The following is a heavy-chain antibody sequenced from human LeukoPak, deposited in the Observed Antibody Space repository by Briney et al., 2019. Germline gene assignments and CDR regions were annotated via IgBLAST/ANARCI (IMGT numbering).Heavy chain of an antibody. V-gene: IGHV1-46*01. Sequence: ASVKVSCKASGYTFTSYYMHWVRQAPGQGLEWMGIINPSGGSTSYAQKFQGRVTMTRDTSTSTVYMELSSLRSEDTAVYYCASGSYENYYYYYMDVWGKGTTVTVSS. CDR1: GYTFTSYY. J-gene: IGHJ6*03. D-gene: IGHD1-26*01. CDR2: INPSGGST. CDR3: ASGSYENYYYYYMDV.